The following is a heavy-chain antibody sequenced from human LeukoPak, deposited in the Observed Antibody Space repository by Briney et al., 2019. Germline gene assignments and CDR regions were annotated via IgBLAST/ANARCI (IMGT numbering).Heavy chain of an antibody. CDR2: INPNSGGT. J-gene: IGHJ4*02. CDR1: GYTLTELS. Sequence: ASVKVSCKVSGYTLTELSMHWVRQAPGHGLEWMGWINPNSGGTNYAQKFQGRVTMTRDTSISTAYMELSRLRSDDTAVYFCARVAAVAGIVVDYWGQGTLVTVSS. V-gene: IGHV1-2*02. D-gene: IGHD6-19*01. CDR3: ARVAAVAGIVVDY.